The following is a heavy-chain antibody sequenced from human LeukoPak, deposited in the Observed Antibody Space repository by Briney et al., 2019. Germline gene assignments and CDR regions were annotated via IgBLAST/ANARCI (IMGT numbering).Heavy chain of an antibody. CDR1: GGSISSSNYY. Sequence: SETLSLTCTVSGGSISSSNYYWGWIRQPPGKGLEWIGSIYYSGSTYYSPSLKRRVTISVDTSKIQFSLKLSSVTAADTAVYYCARHPQITMVRGVIITGWFDPWGQGTLVTVSS. CDR3: ARHPQITMVRGVIITGWFDP. D-gene: IGHD3-10*01. V-gene: IGHV4-39*01. CDR2: IYYSGST. J-gene: IGHJ5*02.